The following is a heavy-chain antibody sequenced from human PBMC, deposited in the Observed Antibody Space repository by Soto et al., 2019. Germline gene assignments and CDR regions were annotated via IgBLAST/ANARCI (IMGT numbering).Heavy chain of an antibody. Sequence: SVKVSCKASGFTFTSSAVQWVRQARGQRLEWIGWIVVGSGNTNYAQKFQERVTITRDMSTSTAYMELSSLRSEDTAVYYCAADAVDTAMVTKAFYYYGMDVWGQGTTVTVSS. J-gene: IGHJ6*02. CDR1: GFTFTSSA. V-gene: IGHV1-58*01. CDR3: AADAVDTAMVTKAFYYYGMDV. CDR2: IVVGSGNT. D-gene: IGHD5-18*01.